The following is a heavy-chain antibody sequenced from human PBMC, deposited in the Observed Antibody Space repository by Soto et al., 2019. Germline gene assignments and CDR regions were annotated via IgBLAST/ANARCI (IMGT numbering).Heavy chain of an antibody. CDR3: ARRGGLLYQEFDY. J-gene: IGHJ4*02. V-gene: IGHV5-51*01. Sequence: PGESLKISCKGSGYSFTSYWIGWVRQMPGKGLEWMGIIYPGDSDTRCSPSFQGQVTISADTSISTAYLQWSSLKASDTAMYYCARRGGLLYQEFDYWGQGTLVTVSS. D-gene: IGHD2-2*02. CDR1: GYSFTSYW. CDR2: IYPGDSDT.